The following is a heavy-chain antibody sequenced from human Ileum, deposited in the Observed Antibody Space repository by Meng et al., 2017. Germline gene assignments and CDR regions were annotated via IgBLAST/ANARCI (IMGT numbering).Heavy chain of an antibody. CDR3: ARDRGRYCSDGSCYSKYPDPDAFGI. CDR2: MFYIGST. V-gene: IGHV4-59*11. J-gene: IGHJ3*02. Sequence: SETLSLTCSVSGGSMNSHYWSWIRQAPGKGLEWIGYMFYIGSTNYNPSLESRVTISVDTSKKQFSLKLTSVTAADTAIYYCARDRGRYCSDGSCYSKYPDPDAFGIWGQGTMVTVSS. D-gene: IGHD2-15*01. CDR1: GGSMNSHY.